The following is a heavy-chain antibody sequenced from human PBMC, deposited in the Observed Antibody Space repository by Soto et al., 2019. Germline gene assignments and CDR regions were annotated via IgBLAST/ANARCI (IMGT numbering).Heavy chain of an antibody. V-gene: IGHV3-23*01. CDR1: GFTFSSYA. CDR2: ISGSGGST. Sequence: PGGSLRLSCAASGFTFSSYAMSWVRQAPGKGLEWASAISGSGGSTYYADSVKGRFTISRDNSKNTLYLQMNSLRAEDTAVYYCAKDRSKGPATYAFDIWGQGTMVTVSS. J-gene: IGHJ3*02. CDR3: AKDRSKGPATYAFDI. D-gene: IGHD5-12*01.